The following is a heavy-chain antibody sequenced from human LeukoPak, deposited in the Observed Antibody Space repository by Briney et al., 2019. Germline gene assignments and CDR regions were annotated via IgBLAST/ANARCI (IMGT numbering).Heavy chain of an antibody. D-gene: IGHD6-13*01. CDR2: IYSSGST. Sequence: GGSLRFSCAASGFTVSTNYMSWVRQAPGKGLEWVSIIYSSGSTYYADSVKGRFTISRDNSKNTLYLQMNSLRAEDTALYYCARTSVATAEDYFDFWGQGTLVTVSS. J-gene: IGHJ4*02. V-gene: IGHV3-53*01. CDR3: ARTSVATAEDYFDF. CDR1: GFTVSTNY.